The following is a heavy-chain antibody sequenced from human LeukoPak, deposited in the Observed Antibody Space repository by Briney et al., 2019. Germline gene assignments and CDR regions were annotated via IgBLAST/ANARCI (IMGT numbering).Heavy chain of an antibody. CDR3: ASRIVGATWVVVDY. Sequence: GGSLRLSCAASGFTFSNYAMSWVRQAPGKGLEWVSAISGSASSTYHADSVKGRFTISRDNSKNTLYLQMNSLRADDTAVYYCASRIVGATWVVVDYWGQGTLVTVSS. J-gene: IGHJ4*02. CDR1: GFTFSNYA. CDR2: ISGSASST. V-gene: IGHV3-23*01. D-gene: IGHD1-26*01.